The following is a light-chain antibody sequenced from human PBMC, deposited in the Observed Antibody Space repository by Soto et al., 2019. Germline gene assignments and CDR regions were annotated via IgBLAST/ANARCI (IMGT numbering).Light chain of an antibody. Sequence: EIVLMQSPGTLSLSPGERATLSCRASQSVSSSYLAWYQQKPGQAPRLIIYGTSSRATDIPDRFSGSGSGTDFTLTISRLEPEDFAVYYCQQYGSSPHTFGQGTKLEI. J-gene: IGKJ2*01. CDR1: QSVSSSY. CDR3: QQYGSSPHT. CDR2: GTS. V-gene: IGKV3-20*01.